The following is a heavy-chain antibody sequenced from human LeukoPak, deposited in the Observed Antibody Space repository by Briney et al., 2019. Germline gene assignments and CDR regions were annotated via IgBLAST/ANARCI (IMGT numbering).Heavy chain of an antibody. CDR1: GGSISSGAYF. CDR2: ISYSGST. V-gene: IGHV4-31*03. J-gene: IGHJ4*02. D-gene: IGHD6-13*01. Sequence: SSQTLSLTCTVSGGSISSGAYFWSWIRQHPGKGLEWIGYISYSGSTYYNPSLKSRVTISIDTSKNQFSLKLSSVAAADTAAYYCASEKKSAAGVFDYWGQGTLVTVSS. CDR3: ASEKKSAAGVFDY.